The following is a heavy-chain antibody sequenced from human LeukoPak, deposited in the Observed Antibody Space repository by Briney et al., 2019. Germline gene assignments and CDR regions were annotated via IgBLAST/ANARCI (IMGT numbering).Heavy chain of an antibody. V-gene: IGHV3-21*01. Sequence: PGGSLRLSCAASGFTFSSYSMNWVRQAPGKGLEWVSSISSSSSYIYYADSVKGRFTIPRDNAKNSLYLQMNSLRAEDTAVYYCARDRVAWELTLGLGYWGQGTLVTVSS. D-gene: IGHD1-26*01. J-gene: IGHJ4*02. CDR1: GFTFSSYS. CDR3: ARDRVAWELTLGLGY. CDR2: ISSSSSYI.